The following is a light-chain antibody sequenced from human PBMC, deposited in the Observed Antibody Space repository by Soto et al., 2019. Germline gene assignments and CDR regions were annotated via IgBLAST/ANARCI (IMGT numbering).Light chain of an antibody. CDR2: DAS. J-gene: IGKJ5*01. V-gene: IGKV1-5*01. Sequence: IQVTESPSTRSGSFGDAVTITCRCSQGISRWLAWYQQSPGKAPNLLIYDASSLESGVPSSFSGSGSETEFTLTISSLQPDDFATYYCQQYSNWPPITFGQGTRLEIK. CDR1: QGISRW. CDR3: QQYSNWPPIT.